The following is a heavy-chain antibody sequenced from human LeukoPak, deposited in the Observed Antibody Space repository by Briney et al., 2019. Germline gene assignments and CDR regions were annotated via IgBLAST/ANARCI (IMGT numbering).Heavy chain of an antibody. Sequence: GGSLRLSCAASGFTFSTYGMHWVRQAPGKGLEWVAFIRYDGSNKYYADSVKGRFTISRDNAKNSLYLQTNSLRAEDTAMYYCARDTRMNTVGATRGFDYWGQGTLVTVSS. CDR1: GFTFSTYG. D-gene: IGHD1-26*01. J-gene: IGHJ4*02. CDR2: IRYDGSNK. V-gene: IGHV3-30*02. CDR3: ARDTRMNTVGATRGFDY.